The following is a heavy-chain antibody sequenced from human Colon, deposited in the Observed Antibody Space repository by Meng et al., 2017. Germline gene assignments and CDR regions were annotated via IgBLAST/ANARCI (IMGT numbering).Heavy chain of an antibody. J-gene: IGHJ4*02. CDR2: IYWDDDK. CDR1: GFSLSTRGVG. CDR3: ARKGALEPLDY. Sequence: QTPLKESGPTLVKPTQTLTLTCTFSGFSLSTRGVGVGWIRQPPGKALEWLAVIYWDDDKRYSPSLKTRVTITKDTSKNQVVLTMTNMDPVDTATYYCARKGALEPLDYWGQGTLVTVSS. D-gene: IGHD1-1*01. V-gene: IGHV2-5*02.